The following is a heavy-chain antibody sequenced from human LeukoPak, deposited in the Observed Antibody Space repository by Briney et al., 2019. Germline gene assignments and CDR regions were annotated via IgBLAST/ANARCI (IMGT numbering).Heavy chain of an antibody. V-gene: IGHV4-59*01. D-gene: IGHD1-26*01. CDR3: AGVPGPRGATKYYFDY. Sequence: SETLSLTCTVSGGSISSYYWSWIRQPPGKGLEWIGYIYYSGSTNYNPSLKSRVTISVDTSKNQFSLKLSSVTAADTAVYYCAGVPGPRGATKYYFDYWGQGTLVTVSS. CDR2: IYYSGST. CDR1: GGSISSYY. J-gene: IGHJ4*02.